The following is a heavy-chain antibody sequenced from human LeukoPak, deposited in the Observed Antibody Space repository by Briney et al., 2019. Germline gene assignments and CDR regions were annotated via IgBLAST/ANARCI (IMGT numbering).Heavy chain of an antibody. D-gene: IGHD6-19*01. CDR2: INPSGGST. J-gene: IGHJ4*02. Sequence: ASVKVSCKASGYTFTSYYMHWVRQAPGQGLEWMGIINPSGGSTSYAQKFQGRVTMTRDTFTSTVYMELSSLRSEDTAVYYCAREKGYSSGWYSWYFDYWGQGTLVTVSS. CDR3: AREKGYSSGWYSWYFDY. V-gene: IGHV1-46*01. CDR1: GYTFTSYY.